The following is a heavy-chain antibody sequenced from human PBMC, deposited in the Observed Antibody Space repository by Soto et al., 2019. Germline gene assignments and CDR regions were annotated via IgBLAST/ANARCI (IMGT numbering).Heavy chain of an antibody. CDR3: AKDLRWLVGATEGGDY. D-gene: IGHD1-26*01. CDR2: ISYDGSNK. Sequence: GGSLRLSCAASGFTFSSYGMHWVRQAPGKGLEWVAVISYDGSNKYYADSVKGRFTISRDNSKNTLYLQMNSLRAEDTAVYYCAKDLRWLVGATEGGDYWGQGTLVTVSS. J-gene: IGHJ4*02. CDR1: GFTFSSYG. V-gene: IGHV3-30*18.